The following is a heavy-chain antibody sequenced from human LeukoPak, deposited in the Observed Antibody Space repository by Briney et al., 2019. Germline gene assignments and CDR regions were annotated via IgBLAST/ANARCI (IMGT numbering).Heavy chain of an antibody. V-gene: IGHV3-30*02. CDR2: IRYDGSNK. CDR3: AKPHFDD. Sequence: PGGSLRLSCAAPGFSFSSYGMHWVRQAPGKGLEWVAFIRYDGSNKYYADSVKGRFTISRDNSKNTLYLQMNILRAGDTALYYCAKPHFDDWGQGTLVTVSS. J-gene: IGHJ4*02. CDR1: GFSFSSYG.